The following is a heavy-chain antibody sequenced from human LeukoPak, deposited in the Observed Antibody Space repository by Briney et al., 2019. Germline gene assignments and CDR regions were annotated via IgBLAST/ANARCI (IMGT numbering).Heavy chain of an antibody. J-gene: IGHJ3*02. CDR3: VRDGREGFDI. CDR2: IKYDSSTI. D-gene: IGHD5-24*01. CDR1: GFAFNIYS. Sequence: GGSLRLSCVASGFAFNIYSMNWVRQAPGKGLEWVSYIKYDSSTIYYGDSVKGRFTISRDDVKNSLYLQVSSLRAEDTAVYYCVRDGREGFDIWGHGTLVIVSS. V-gene: IGHV3-48*04.